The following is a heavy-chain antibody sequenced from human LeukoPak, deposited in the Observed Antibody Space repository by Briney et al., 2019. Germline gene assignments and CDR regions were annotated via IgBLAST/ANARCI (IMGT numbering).Heavy chain of an antibody. CDR1: GFAFISSE. CDR2: INSGGTTM. Sequence: GGSLRLSCAASGFAFISSEMNWVRQAPGKGLEWVSHINSGGTTMYNADAVKGRFTISRDNSKNTLYLQMNSLRAEDTAVYYCARDLRVAAAYDYYMDVWGKGTTVTVSS. D-gene: IGHD2-15*01. CDR3: ARDLRVAAAYDYYMDV. V-gene: IGHV3-48*03. J-gene: IGHJ6*03.